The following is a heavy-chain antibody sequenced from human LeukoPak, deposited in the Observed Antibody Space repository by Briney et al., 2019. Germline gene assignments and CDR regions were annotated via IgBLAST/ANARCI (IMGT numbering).Heavy chain of an antibody. V-gene: IGHV3-53*01. J-gene: IGHJ4*02. CDR1: GFTVSSNY. Sequence: GGSLRLSCAASGFTVSSNYMSWVRQAPGKGLEWVSVIYSGGSTYYADSVKGRFTISRDNSKNTLYLQMNSLRAEDTAVYYCARAPKVCSGGSCYSGWGQGTLVTVSS. D-gene: IGHD2-15*01. CDR3: ARAPKVCSGGSCYSG. CDR2: IYSGGST.